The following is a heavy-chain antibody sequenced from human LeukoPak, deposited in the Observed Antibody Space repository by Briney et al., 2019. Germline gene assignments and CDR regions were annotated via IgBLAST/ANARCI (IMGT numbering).Heavy chain of an antibody. D-gene: IGHD5-18*01. Sequence: PGGSLRLSCAASGFTFSSYWMSWVRQAPGKGLEWVANIKQDGSEKYYVDSVKGRFTIPRDNAKNSLYLQMNSLRAEDTAVYYCASSYTAMALDYWGQGTLVTVS. V-gene: IGHV3-7*01. CDR1: GFTFSSYW. CDR3: ASSYTAMALDY. CDR2: IKQDGSEK. J-gene: IGHJ4*02.